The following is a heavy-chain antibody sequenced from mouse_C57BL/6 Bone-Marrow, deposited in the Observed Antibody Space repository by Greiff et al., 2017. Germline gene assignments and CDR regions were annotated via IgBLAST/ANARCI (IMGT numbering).Heavy chain of an antibody. Sequence: EVQLVESGAGLVKPGGSLKLSCAASGFTFSSYAMSWVRQTPEQRLEWVAYISSGGDSIYYEDTLKGRCTISRDNSRNTLYLQMNSLKSEDTAMYYCTRGLPLNYALDYWGQGTSVTVSS. CDR2: ISSGGDSI. J-gene: IGHJ4*01. V-gene: IGHV5-9-1*02. CDR1: GFTFSSYA. D-gene: IGHD3-3*01. CDR3: TRGLPLNYALDY.